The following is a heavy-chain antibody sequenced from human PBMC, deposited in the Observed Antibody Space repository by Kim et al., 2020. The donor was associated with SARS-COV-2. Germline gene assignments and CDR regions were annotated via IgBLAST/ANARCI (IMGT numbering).Heavy chain of an antibody. Sequence: SETLSLTCTVSGASITSDVYFWGWIRQLPGKGLEWIGFFQHIGYTSYNPSLKSRLTLSTDTSKNQFSLTLTSVTAADTAVYYCARRRALTGSGIDYWGQGTLVTVSS. CDR1: GASITSDVYF. V-gene: IGHV4-31*03. D-gene: IGHD3-9*01. J-gene: IGHJ4*02. CDR3: ARRRALTGSGIDY. CDR2: FQHIGYT.